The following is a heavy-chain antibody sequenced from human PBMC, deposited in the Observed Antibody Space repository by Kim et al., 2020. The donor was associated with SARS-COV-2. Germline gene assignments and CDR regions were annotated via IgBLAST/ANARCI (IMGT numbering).Heavy chain of an antibody. D-gene: IGHD3-10*01. Sequence: SETLSLTCAVYGGSFSDYYWSWIRQPPGKGLEWIGEINQSGDTNYNPSLKSRVAMSVETSMNQFSLRLPSVAAADTAVYYCARAALILVRGVTITQRVGFDVWGQGTMFTV. V-gene: IGHV4-34*01. CDR2: INQSGDT. CDR3: ARAALILVRGVTITQRVGFDV. J-gene: IGHJ3*01. CDR1: GGSFSDYY.